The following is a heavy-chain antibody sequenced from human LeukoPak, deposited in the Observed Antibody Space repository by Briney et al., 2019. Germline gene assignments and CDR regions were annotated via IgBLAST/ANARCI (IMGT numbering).Heavy chain of an antibody. CDR2: IYYSGST. D-gene: IGHD6-13*01. V-gene: IGHV4-59*01. J-gene: IGHJ5*02. CDR1: GGSISSYY. CDR3: ARDPAGLKWFDP. Sequence: PSETLSLNCTVSGGSISSYYWSWIRQPPGKGLEWSGYIYYSGSTNYNPSLKSRVTISVDTPKNQFSLKLSSVTAADTAVYYCARDPAGLKWFDPWGQGTLVTVSS.